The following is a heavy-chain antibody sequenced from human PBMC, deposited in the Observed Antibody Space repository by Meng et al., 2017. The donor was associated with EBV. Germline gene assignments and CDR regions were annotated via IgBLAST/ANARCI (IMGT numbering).Heavy chain of an antibody. J-gene: IGHJ5*02. CDR1: GFSLSSSGVG. CDR3: AHRRDEYSSSWYGWFDP. D-gene: IGHD6-13*01. V-gene: IGHV2-5*02. CDR2: IYWDDDK. Sequence: QITVHVARPPPLNPPPPLTLPCTFSGFSLSSSGVGVGLIRQPPGKALEWLALIYWDDDKRYSPSLKSRLTITKDTSKNQVVLTMTNMDPVDTATYYCAHRRDEYSSSWYGWFDPWGQGTLVTVSS.